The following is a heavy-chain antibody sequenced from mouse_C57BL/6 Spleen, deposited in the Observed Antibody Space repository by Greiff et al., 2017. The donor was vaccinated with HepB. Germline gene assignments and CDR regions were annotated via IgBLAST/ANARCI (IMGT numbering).Heavy chain of an antibody. CDR2: IDPSDSYT. Sequence: QVQLQQPGAELVMPGASVKLSCKASGYTFTSYWMHWVKQRPGQGLEWIGEIDPSDSYTNYNQKFKGKSTLTVDKSSSTAYMQLSSLTSEDSADYYCARERVSAPLAMDYWGQGTSVTVSS. J-gene: IGHJ4*01. CDR1: GYTFTSYW. CDR3: ARERVSAPLAMDY. V-gene: IGHV1-69*01. D-gene: IGHD6-1*01.